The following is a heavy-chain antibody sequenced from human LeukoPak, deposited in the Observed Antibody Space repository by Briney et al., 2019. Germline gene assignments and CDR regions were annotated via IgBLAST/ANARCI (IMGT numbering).Heavy chain of an antibody. CDR2: IYYSGST. V-gene: IGHV4-39*07. J-gene: IGHJ6*03. CDR1: GGSISSSGYY. Sequence: PSETLSLTCTVSGGSISSSGYYWGWIRQPTGKGLEWIGSIYYSGSTYYNPSLKSRVTISVDTSKNQFSLNLSSVTAADTAVYYCARGILLYYYYMDVWGKGTTVTVSS. CDR3: ARGILLYYYYMDV.